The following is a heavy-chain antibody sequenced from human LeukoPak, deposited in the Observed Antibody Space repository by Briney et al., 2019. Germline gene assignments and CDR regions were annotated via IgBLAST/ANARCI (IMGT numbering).Heavy chain of an antibody. Sequence: GGSLRLSCAASGFTFSSYGMSWVRQAPGKGLEWVSAISGSGGSTYYADSVKGRFTISRDNSKNTLYLQMNSLKGDDTAVYYCARDLPSYYDFWSGYYRIGNWFDPWGQGTLVTVSS. CDR3: ARDLPSYYDFWSGYYRIGNWFDP. J-gene: IGHJ5*02. V-gene: IGHV3-23*01. D-gene: IGHD3-3*01. CDR2: ISGSGGST. CDR1: GFTFSSYG.